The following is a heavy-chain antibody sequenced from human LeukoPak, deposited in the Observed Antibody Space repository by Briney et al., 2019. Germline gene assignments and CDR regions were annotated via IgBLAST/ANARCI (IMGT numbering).Heavy chain of an antibody. CDR1: GYTFTSHV. D-gene: IGHD7-27*01. J-gene: IGHJ6*03. V-gene: IGHV7-4-1*02. CDR3: ARPGVPLYYYYMDV. Sequence: ASVKVSCKASGYTFTSHVMNWVRQAPGQGLEWMGWINTNTGNPTYAQGFTGRFVFSLDTSVSTAYLQISSLKTEDTAVYYCARPGVPLYYYYMDVWGKGTTVTVSS. CDR2: INTNTGNP.